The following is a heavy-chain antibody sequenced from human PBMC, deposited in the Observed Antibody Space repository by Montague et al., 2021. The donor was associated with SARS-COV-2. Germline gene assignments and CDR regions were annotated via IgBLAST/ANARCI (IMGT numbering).Heavy chain of an antibody. CDR2: IYYSGNT. CDR3: ARGPFWSAAPDY. Sequence: SETLSLTCTLPGGSISTYYWNWIRQPPGKGLEWIGYIYYSGNTYYNPSLKSRATISVETSKNQFSLGLTSVTAADTAVYYCARGPFWSAAPDYWGQGILVTVSS. CDR1: GGSISTYY. J-gene: IGHJ4*02. D-gene: IGHD3-3*01. V-gene: IGHV4-59*01.